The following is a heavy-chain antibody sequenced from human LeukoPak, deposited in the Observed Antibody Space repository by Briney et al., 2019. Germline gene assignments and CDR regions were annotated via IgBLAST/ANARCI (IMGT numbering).Heavy chain of an antibody. D-gene: IGHD3-22*01. CDR1: GGSISSGGYY. CDR2: IYYSGST. J-gene: IGHJ4*02. V-gene: IGHV4-31*03. Sequence: PSQTLSLTCTVSGGSISSGGYYWRWIRQHPGKGLAWIGCIYYSGSTYYNPSLKSRVTISVDTSKNQFSLKLSSVTAADTAVYYCARDSPYYYDSSGYGLWGQGTLVTVSS. CDR3: ARDSPYYYDSSGYGL.